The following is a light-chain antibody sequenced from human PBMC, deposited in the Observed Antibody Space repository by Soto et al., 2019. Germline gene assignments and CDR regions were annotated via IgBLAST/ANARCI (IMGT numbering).Light chain of an antibody. CDR1: QSLLHSNGYNY. CDR2: LGS. Sequence: DIVMTQSPLSLPVTPGEPASISCRSSQSLLHSNGYNYLDWYLQKPGQSPQLLIYLGSNRASGVPDRFSGSGSGTEFTLTISSLQSEDFALYYCQQCNNWPLTFGGGTKVDIK. J-gene: IGKJ4*01. V-gene: IGKV2-28*01. CDR3: QQCNNWPLT.